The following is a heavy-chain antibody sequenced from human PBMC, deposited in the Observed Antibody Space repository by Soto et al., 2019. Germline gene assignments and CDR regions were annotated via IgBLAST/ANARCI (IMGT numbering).Heavy chain of an antibody. CDR1: GGSISSYY. CDR3: ARHDSRGWYGRYFDS. V-gene: IGHV4-59*08. D-gene: IGHD6-19*01. J-gene: IGHJ4*02. Sequence: QVQLQESGPGLVKPSETLSLTCTVSGGSISSYYWSWIRQPPAKGLEWIGYIYYSGSTNYNPSLRSRVTISVHTSENPFCLYLSSVCAADSAVYYCARHDSRGWYGRYFDSWGQGTLVTVSS. CDR2: IYYSGST.